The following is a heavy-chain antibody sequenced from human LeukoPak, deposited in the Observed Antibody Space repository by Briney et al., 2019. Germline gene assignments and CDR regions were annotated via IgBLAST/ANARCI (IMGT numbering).Heavy chain of an antibody. J-gene: IGHJ4*02. CDR3: ARHPSSGSHY. D-gene: IGHD1-26*01. CDR2: IYYTGST. V-gene: IGHV4-39*01. Sequence: SETLSLTCSVSGDSLSNSDYYWAWIRQPPGGGLEWIGSIYYTGSTYYPPSLKSRVTISLDMSKNEFSLELNSVTAADTAVYYCARHPSSGSHYCGQGTLVTVSS. CDR1: GDSLSNSDYY.